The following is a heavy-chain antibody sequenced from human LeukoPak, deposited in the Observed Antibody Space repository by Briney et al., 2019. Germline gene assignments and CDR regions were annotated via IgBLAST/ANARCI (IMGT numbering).Heavy chain of an antibody. CDR2: IYTGGTT. J-gene: IGHJ5*02. V-gene: IGHV3-53*01. Sequence: GGSLRLSCVASGVTLSNYAMSWARQAPGKGLEWVSVIYTGGTTYYADSVKGRFTTSRDNSKNTLYLQMNSLRAEDTAVYYCARSQLGRSHLPEQFDPWGQGTLVTVSP. CDR1: GVTLSNYA. D-gene: IGHD1-1*01. CDR3: ARSQLGRSHLPEQFDP.